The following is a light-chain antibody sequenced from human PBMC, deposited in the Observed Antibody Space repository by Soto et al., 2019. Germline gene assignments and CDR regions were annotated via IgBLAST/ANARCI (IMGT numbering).Light chain of an antibody. Sequence: QSALTQPPSASGSPGQSVTISCTGSYSDIGGYHYVSWYQQHPGKAPQLLIYEVTKRPSGVPDRFSGSKSANTASLTVSDLQAEDEAHYYCTSYGGSNNFVLFGGGTKLTVL. J-gene: IGLJ3*02. CDR3: TSYGGSNNFVL. CDR1: YSDIGGYHY. V-gene: IGLV2-8*01. CDR2: EVT.